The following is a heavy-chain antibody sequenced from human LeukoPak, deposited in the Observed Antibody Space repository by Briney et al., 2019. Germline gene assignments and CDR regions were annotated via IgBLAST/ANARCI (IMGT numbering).Heavy chain of an antibody. J-gene: IGHJ5*02. Sequence: ASVKVSCKASGYIFTGYYMHWVRQAPGQGLEWMGWINPNSGGTNYAQKFQGWVTMTRDTSISTVYMELSRLRSDDTAVYYCARDVSGYDYFDPWGQGTLVTVSS. CDR3: ARDVSGYDYFDP. CDR1: GYIFTGYY. CDR2: INPNSGGT. V-gene: IGHV1-2*04. D-gene: IGHD5-12*01.